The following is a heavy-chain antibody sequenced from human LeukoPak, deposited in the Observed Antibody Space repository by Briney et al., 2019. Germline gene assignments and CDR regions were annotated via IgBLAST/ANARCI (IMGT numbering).Heavy chain of an antibody. D-gene: IGHD2-21*01. Sequence: ASVKVSCKASGGTFSSYAISWVRQAPGQGLEWMGRIIPIFGTANYAQKFQGRVTITTDESTSTAYMELSSLRSEDTAVYYCARDWIGGDCYSCAFDAFDIWGRGTMVTVSS. CDR2: IIPIFGTA. CDR1: GGTFSSYA. J-gene: IGHJ3*02. CDR3: ARDWIGGDCYSCAFDAFDI. V-gene: IGHV1-69*05.